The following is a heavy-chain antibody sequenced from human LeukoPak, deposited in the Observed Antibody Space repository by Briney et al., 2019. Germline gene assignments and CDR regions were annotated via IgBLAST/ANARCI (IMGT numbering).Heavy chain of an antibody. CDR3: ARAFYSNLGAKFYYYYYMDV. D-gene: IGHD4-11*01. J-gene: IGHJ6*03. CDR2: IKQDGSEK. CDR1: GFTFSSYW. V-gene: IGHV3-7*04. Sequence: GGSLRLSCAASGFTFSSYWMSWVRQAPGKGLEWVANIKQDGSEKYYVDSVKGRFTISRDNAKNSLYLQMNSLRAEDTAVYYCARAFYSNLGAKFYYYYYMDVWGKGTTVTVSS.